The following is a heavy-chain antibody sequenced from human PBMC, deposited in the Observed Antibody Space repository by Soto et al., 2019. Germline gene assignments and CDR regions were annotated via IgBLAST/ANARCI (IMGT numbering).Heavy chain of an antibody. CDR1: GGSINFYY. D-gene: IGHD3-9*01. V-gene: IGHV4-59*08. J-gene: IGHJ4*02. CDR3: ARHPGYYDVLTGYSTYYFDS. CDR2: IYYRGNT. Sequence: SETLSLTCTVSGGSINFYYWSWIRQPPGKGLEWIGSIYYRGNTNYNPSFKSRVTISVDTSKNQFSLRLNSVTAADTAVYYCARHPGYYDVLTGYSTYYFDSWGQGTLVT.